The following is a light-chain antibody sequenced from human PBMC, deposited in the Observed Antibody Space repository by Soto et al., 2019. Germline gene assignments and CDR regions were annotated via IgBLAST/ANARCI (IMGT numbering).Light chain of an antibody. Sequence: QSALTQPASVSGSPGQSITISCTGTSSDVGSYNLVSWYQQHPGKAPKLMIYEVSKRPSGVSNRFSGSKAGNTASLTLSGLQAEDEADYYCCSYAGSWVFGGGTKLPVL. CDR2: EVS. CDR1: SSDVGSYNL. CDR3: CSYAGSWV. V-gene: IGLV2-23*02. J-gene: IGLJ3*02.